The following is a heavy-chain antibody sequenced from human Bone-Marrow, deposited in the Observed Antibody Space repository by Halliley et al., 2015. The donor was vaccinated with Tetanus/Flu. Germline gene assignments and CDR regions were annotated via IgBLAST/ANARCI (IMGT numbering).Heavy chain of an antibody. V-gene: IGHV4-31*03. CDR1: GGSISSRGFY. Sequence: TLSLTCSVTGGSISSRGFYWTWIRHLPGMGLEWLGYIYYMGTTNYSPSLKSRLNISVDTSKNQFSLSLHSVTAADTAVYFCARYGPAAGYFDSWGQGTLVTVSS. D-gene: IGHD2-15*01. J-gene: IGHJ4*02. CDR3: ARYGPAAGYFDS. CDR2: IYYMGTT.